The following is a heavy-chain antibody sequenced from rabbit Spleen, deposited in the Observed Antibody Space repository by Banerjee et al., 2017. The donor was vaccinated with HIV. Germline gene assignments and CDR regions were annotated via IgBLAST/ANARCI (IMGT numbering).Heavy chain of an antibody. Sequence: QEQLVESGGGLVTLGGSLKLSCKASGIDFNSYGISWVRQAPGKGLEWIAYIYPDYGTTDYAAWVNGRFTISRTSSTTVTLRMTSLTAADTATYFCARDLVGVIGWNFYLWGPGTLVTVS. V-gene: IGHV1S45*01. CDR2: IYPDYGTT. CDR3: ARDLVGVIGWNFYL. D-gene: IGHD1-1*01. CDR1: GIDFNSYG. J-gene: IGHJ4*01.